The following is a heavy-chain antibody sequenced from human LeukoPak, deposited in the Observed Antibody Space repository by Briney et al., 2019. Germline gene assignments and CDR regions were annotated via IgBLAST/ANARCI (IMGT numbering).Heavy chain of an antibody. J-gene: IGHJ6*03. V-gene: IGHV4-59*01. CDR2: IYYSGST. CDR3: ARTVGQYYYMDV. CDR1: GGSISTYY. Sequence: KASETLSLTCTVSGGSISTYYWSWIRQPPGKGLEWIGYIYYSGSTNYNPSLKSRVTISVDTSKNQFSLKLSSVTAADTAVYYCARTVGQYYYMDVWGKGTTVTVSS. D-gene: IGHD1-26*01.